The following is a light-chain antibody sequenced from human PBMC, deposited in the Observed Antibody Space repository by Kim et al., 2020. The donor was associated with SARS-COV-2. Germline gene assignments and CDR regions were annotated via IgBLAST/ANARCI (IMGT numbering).Light chain of an antibody. CDR3: QSVDSSGTFV. Sequence: SYELTQPPSVSVSPGQTARITCSGDALQKQFAYWYQQKPGQAPVLVIYKDSERPSGIPERFSGSSSGTTVTLTISGVQAEDEADYYCQSVDSSGTFVFGTGTKVTVL. V-gene: IGLV3-25*03. CDR2: KDS. CDR1: ALQKQF. J-gene: IGLJ1*01.